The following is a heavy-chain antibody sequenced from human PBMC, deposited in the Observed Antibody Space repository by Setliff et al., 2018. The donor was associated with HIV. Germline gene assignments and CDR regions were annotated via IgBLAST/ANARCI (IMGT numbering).Heavy chain of an antibody. D-gene: IGHD6-19*01. CDR1: GGSASNSRYY. CDR2: IHYNEKT. V-gene: IGHV4-39*01. Sequence: PSETLSLTCTVSGGSASNSRYYWAWIRQPPGKGLEYIGSIHYNEKTYYNPSLKSRVTISIDTSKNQFSLNLTSVTAADTAVYYCARARSDWYNVRPYYLDLWGQGTPVTVSS. J-gene: IGHJ4*02. CDR3: ARARSDWYNVRPYYLDL.